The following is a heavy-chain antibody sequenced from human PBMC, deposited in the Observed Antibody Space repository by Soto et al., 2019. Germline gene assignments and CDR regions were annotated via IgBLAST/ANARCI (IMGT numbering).Heavy chain of an antibody. CDR2: ISGSSGST. V-gene: IGHV3-23*01. CDR1: GFTFSSYA. J-gene: IGHJ4*02. Sequence: GGSLRLSCAASGFTFSSYAMSWVRQAPGKGLEWVSAISGSSGSTYYADSVKGRFTISRDNSKNTLYLQMNSLRAEDTAVYYCANGVVVVAATGDYFDYWGQGTLVTVSS. CDR3: ANGVVVVAATGDYFDY. D-gene: IGHD2-15*01.